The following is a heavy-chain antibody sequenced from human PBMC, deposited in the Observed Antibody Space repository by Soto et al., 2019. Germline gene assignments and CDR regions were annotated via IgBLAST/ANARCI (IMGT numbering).Heavy chain of an antibody. CDR2: INHSGST. CDR3: ARVWSESRHPGDDP. CDR1: GGSFSGYY. J-gene: IGHJ5*02. Sequence: TSETLSLTCAVYGGSFSGYYWSWIRQPPGKGLEWIGEINHSGSTNYNPSLKSRVTISVDTSKNQFSLKLSSVTATDTAVYYCARVWSESRHPGDDPWGQGTLVTVSS. V-gene: IGHV4-34*01. D-gene: IGHD2-2*01.